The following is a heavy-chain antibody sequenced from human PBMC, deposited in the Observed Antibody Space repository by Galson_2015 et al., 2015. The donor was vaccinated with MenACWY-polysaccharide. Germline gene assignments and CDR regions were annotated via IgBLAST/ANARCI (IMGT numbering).Heavy chain of an antibody. V-gene: IGHV1-3*01. Sequence: SVKVSCKASGYTLSSYLMNWVRQAPGQRPEWMGWINAANDNTKYSQKFQGRVTITRDTSTTTAYMELSSLRSEDTAVYYCARAGDGYRWGYWGQGTLVTVSS. D-gene: IGHD5-24*01. CDR1: GYTLSSYL. CDR2: INAANDNT. CDR3: ARAGDGYRWGY. J-gene: IGHJ4*02.